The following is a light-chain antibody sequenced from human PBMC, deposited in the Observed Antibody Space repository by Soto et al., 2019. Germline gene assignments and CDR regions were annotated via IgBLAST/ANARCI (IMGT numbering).Light chain of an antibody. CDR1: ESVSTN. V-gene: IGKV3-15*01. J-gene: IGKJ1*01. CDR2: DVS. Sequence: ETVMTQSPATLSVSPGERATLSCGASESVSTNLAWYQQKPGQAPRLLIYDVSTGATGIPARFSGRGSGTEFTLTISSLQSEDFAVYYCQQFGSSPRTFGQGTKV. CDR3: QQFGSSPRT.